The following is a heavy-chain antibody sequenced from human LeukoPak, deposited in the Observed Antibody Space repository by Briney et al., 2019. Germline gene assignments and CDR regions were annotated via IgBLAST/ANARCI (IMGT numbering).Heavy chain of an antibody. Sequence: ASVKVSCQASGYTFTGYYMHWVRQAPGQGLEWMGWINPNSGGSNYAQKFQGRVTMTRDKSISTAYMELSRLRSDDTAVYYCASDKGIDFRTYYYGSGSYYRGCFDYWGQGTLVTVSS. CDR3: ASDKGIDFRTYYYGSGSYYRGCFDY. V-gene: IGHV1-2*02. J-gene: IGHJ4*02. CDR2: INPNSGGS. D-gene: IGHD3-10*01. CDR1: GYTFTGYY.